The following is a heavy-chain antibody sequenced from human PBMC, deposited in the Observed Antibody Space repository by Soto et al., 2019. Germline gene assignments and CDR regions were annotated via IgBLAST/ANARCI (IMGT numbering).Heavy chain of an antibody. CDR2: LYEVDGT. CDR1: GLTVSGKKY. CDR3: ATWHLQEHAYDI. J-gene: IGHJ3*02. D-gene: IGHD4-4*01. V-gene: IGHV3-53*04. Sequence: DVQLVESGGGLIQPGGSLRLSCAAFGLTVSGKKYISCVRQAPGKGLEWASALYEVDGTYYADSVKGPFTNSIHTSKTIVHLQKNSLRLDDTAVYFFATWHLQEHAYDIWGQGTTVTVSS.